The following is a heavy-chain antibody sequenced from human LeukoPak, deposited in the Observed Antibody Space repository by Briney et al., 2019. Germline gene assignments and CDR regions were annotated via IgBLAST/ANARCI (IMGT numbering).Heavy chain of an antibody. CDR3: ARDPSSGSYYFDY. D-gene: IGHD1-26*01. CDR1: GFIFSDYW. J-gene: IGHJ4*02. CDR2: IKYDGSEK. Sequence: GGSLRLSCEASGFIFSDYWMTWVRQAPGTGLERVANIKYDGSEKYCVDSLKGRFTIARDNAKNSLYLQMNSLRAEDTAVYYCARDPSSGSYYFDYWGQGTLVTVSS. V-gene: IGHV3-7*01.